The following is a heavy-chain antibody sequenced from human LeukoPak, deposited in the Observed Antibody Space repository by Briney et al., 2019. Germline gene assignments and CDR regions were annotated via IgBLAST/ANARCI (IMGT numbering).Heavy chain of an antibody. CDR2: INHSGST. D-gene: IGHD2-15*01. Sequence: SETLSLTCAVYGGSFSGYYWSWIRQPPGKGLEWIGEINHSGSTNYNPSLKSRVTISVDTSKNQFSLKLSSVTAADTVVYYCARNVYCSGGSCGSDDYWGQGTLVTVSS. V-gene: IGHV4-34*01. CDR3: ARNVYCSGGSCGSDDY. CDR1: GGSFSGYY. J-gene: IGHJ4*02.